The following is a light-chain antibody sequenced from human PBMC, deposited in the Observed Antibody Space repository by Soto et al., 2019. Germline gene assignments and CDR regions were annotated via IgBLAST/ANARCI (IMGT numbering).Light chain of an antibody. CDR1: QSVLYSSNNKNY. J-gene: IGKJ2*01. CDR2: WAS. CDR3: QQYYATPYT. V-gene: IGKV4-1*01. Sequence: DIVMTQSPDSLAVSLGERATINCKSSQSVLYSSNNKNYLAWYQQKPGQPPKFLIYWASTRESGVPDRFSGSGSGTDFTRTINSLQAEDVAVYYCQQYYATPYTFGQGTKLEIK.